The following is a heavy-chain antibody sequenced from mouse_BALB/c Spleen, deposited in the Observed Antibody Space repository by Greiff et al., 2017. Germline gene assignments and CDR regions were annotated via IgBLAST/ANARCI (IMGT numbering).Heavy chain of an antibody. J-gene: IGHJ3*01. V-gene: IGHV5-12-1*01. Sequence: EVQVVESGGGLVKPGGSLKLSCAASGFAFSSYDMSWVRQTPEKRLEWVAYISSGGGSTYYPDTVKGRFTISRDNAKNTLYLQMSSLKSEDTAMYYCASLLRPAWFAYWGQGTLVTVSA. CDR3: ASLLRPAWFAY. CDR1: GFAFSSYD. D-gene: IGHD1-2*01. CDR2: ISSGGGST.